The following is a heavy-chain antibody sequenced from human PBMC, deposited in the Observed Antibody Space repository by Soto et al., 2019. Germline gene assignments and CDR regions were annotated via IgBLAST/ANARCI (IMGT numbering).Heavy chain of an antibody. CDR3: ARGRYPKYFDY. CDR2: INHSGST. J-gene: IGHJ4*02. V-gene: IGHV4-34*01. Sequence: SETLSLTCAVYGGSFSGYYWSWIRQPPGKGLEWIGEINHSGSTNYNPSLKSRVTISVDTSKNQFSLKLSSVTAADTAVYYCARGRYPKYFDYWGQGTLVTVSS. D-gene: IGHD2-2*02. CDR1: GGSFSGYY.